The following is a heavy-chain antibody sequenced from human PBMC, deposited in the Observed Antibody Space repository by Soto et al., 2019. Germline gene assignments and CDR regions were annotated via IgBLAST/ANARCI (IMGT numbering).Heavy chain of an antibody. Sequence: QVQLVQSGPEVKKPEASVKVSCKTSGYTFTSSGISWVRQAPGQGPEWMGWISGHNGVTNFAQNFQDRVTLTIDSSTTTAYMEVRSLSFADTAIYYCARDQGCYGTFDDWGQGTLVTVSS. J-gene: IGHJ4*02. CDR1: GYTFTSSG. CDR2: ISGHNGVT. D-gene: IGHD2-15*01. V-gene: IGHV1-18*04. CDR3: ARDQGCYGTFDD.